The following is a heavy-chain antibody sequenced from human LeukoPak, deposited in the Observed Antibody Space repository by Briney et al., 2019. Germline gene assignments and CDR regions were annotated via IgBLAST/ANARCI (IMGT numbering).Heavy chain of an antibody. J-gene: IGHJ3*02. V-gene: IGHV1-18*01. Sequence: ASVSVSCKASGYTFTSYGISWVRQAPGQGLEWMGWISVYNGNTNYAQKFQGRVTMNTDTMTTDTSTSTAYMELRSLRSDDTAVYYCARMEWDADAFDIWGQGTMVTVSS. CDR2: ISVYNGNT. CDR1: GYTFTSYG. D-gene: IGHD3-3*01. CDR3: ARMEWDADAFDI.